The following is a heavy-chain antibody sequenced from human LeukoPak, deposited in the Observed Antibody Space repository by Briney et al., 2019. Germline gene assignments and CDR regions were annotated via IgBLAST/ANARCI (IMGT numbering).Heavy chain of an antibody. CDR1: GFTFSSYA. CDR2: ISGSGGST. CDR3: AKSVGQWLTGG. V-gene: IGHV3-23*01. Sequence: GGSLRLPCAASGFTFSSYAMSWVRQAPGKGLEWVSAISGSGGSTYYADSVKGRFTISRDNSKNTLYLQMNSLRAEDTAVYYCAKSVGQWLTGGWGQGTLVTVSS. D-gene: IGHD6-19*01. J-gene: IGHJ4*02.